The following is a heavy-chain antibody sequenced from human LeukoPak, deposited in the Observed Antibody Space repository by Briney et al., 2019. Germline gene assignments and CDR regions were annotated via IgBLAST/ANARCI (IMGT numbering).Heavy chain of an antibody. Sequence: GGSLRLSCAASGFSFSKAWMNWVRQAPGKGLEWVGRIKAKPDGGTTDYAAPVKGRFTISRDDSKNTLYLQMNSLRAEDTAVYYCAKEEGMATIGDYWGQGTLVTVSS. CDR3: AKEEGMATIGDY. J-gene: IGHJ4*02. V-gene: IGHV3-15*01. CDR1: GFSFSKAW. D-gene: IGHD5-24*01. CDR2: IKAKPDGGTT.